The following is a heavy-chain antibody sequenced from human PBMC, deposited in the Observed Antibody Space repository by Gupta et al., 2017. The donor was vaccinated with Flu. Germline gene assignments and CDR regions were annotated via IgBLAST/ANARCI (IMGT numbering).Heavy chain of an antibody. J-gene: IGHJ4*02. V-gene: IGHV1-24*01. CDR1: GYSLTDLS. CDR3: ATVKPWELPKPIHLDY. CDR2: FDPEDGET. Sequence: QVQLVQSGAEVKKPGASVKVSCEVSGYSLTDLSMHWVRQAPGKGLEWMGGFDPEDGETIYAQNFQGRVTMTEDTSTDTAYMELSSLRSEDTAVYYCATVKPWELPKPIHLDYWGQGTLVTVSS. D-gene: IGHD1-26*01.